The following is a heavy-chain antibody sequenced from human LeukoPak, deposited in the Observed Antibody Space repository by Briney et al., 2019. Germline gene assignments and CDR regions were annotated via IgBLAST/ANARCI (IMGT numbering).Heavy chain of an antibody. CDR3: ARGSTSDWPLDH. J-gene: IGHJ4*02. D-gene: IGHD6-19*01. V-gene: IGHV1-3*01. CDR2: IDADNGDT. Sequence: GASVTVSCKASGYTFNAYTIHWVRQAPGQRFEWMGWIDADNGDTAYSQNLQGGVTITRDTSARTVYMELSSLRSEDTAAYYCARGSTSDWPLDHWGQKTLVTISP. CDR1: GYTFNAYT.